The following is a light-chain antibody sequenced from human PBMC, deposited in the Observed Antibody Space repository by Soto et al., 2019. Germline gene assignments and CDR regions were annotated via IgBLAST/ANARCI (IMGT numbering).Light chain of an antibody. CDR3: QHYNNWLALT. CDR1: QSVSSN. CDR2: DAS. Sequence: EIVMTQSPATLSVSPGERASLSCRASQSVSSNLAWYQQKPGQAPRLLIYDASTRATGIPARFSGSGSGTEFTLTISSLQSEDFAVYYCQHYNNWLALTFGGGTKVDIK. V-gene: IGKV3-15*01. J-gene: IGKJ4*01.